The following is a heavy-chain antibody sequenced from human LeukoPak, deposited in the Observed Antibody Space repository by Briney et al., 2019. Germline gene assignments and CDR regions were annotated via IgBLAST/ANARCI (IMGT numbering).Heavy chain of an antibody. D-gene: IGHD3-9*01. CDR2: IYYDSSHT. J-gene: IGHJ4*02. Sequence: PGGSLRLSCAASGFTFSNSAMNWVRQAPGKGLEWVSSIYYDSSHTYYAASVRGRFTISRDNARNSVYLQMNSLRVEDTAVYYWARDPLRYLRVGHYDYWGQGTLVAVSS. CDR1: GFTFSNSA. CDR3: ARDPLRYLRVGHYDY. V-gene: IGHV3-21*01.